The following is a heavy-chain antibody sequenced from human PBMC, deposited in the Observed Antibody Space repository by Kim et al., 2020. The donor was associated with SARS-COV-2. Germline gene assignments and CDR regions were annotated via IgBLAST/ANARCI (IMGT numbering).Heavy chain of an antibody. J-gene: IGHJ6*02. Sequence: ASVKVSCKASGYTFTSYAMNWVRQAPGQGLEWMGWINTNTGNPTYAQGFTGRFVFSLDTSVSTAYLQISSLKAEDTAVYYCAREGGHTYYDFWSGKYYYGMDVWGQGTTVTVSS. CDR2: INTNTGNP. CDR1: GYTFTSYA. CDR3: AREGGHTYYDFWSGKYYYGMDV. D-gene: IGHD3-3*01. V-gene: IGHV7-4-1*02.